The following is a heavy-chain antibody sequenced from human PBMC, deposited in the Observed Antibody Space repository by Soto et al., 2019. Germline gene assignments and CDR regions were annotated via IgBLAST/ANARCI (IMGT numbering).Heavy chain of an antibody. V-gene: IGHV1-8*01. CDR3: AKTSRRCTIFGVASTIRGGCYYYYHMDV. CDR1: GYTFTSYD. D-gene: IGHD3-3*01. CDR2: MNPNSGNT. J-gene: IGHJ6*02. Sequence: GASVKVSCKASGYTFTSYDINWVRQATGQGXEWMGWMNPNSGNTGYAQKFQGRVTMTRNTSISTAYMELSSLRSEDTAVYYCAKTSRRCTIFGVASTIRGGCYYYYHMDVWGQGTTVTVS.